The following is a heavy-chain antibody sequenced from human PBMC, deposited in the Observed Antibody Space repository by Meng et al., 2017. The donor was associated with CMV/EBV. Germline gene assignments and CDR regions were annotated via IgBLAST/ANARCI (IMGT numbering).Heavy chain of an antibody. Sequence: SETLSLTCAVYGGSFSGYYWSWIRQPPGKGLEWIEEINHSGSTNYNPSLKSRVTISVDTSKNQFSLKLGSVTAAETAVYYCARVWTGNWGQGTLVTVSS. D-gene: IGHD3/OR15-3a*01. CDR2: INHSGST. CDR1: GGSFSGYY. V-gene: IGHV4-34*01. CDR3: ARVWTGN. J-gene: IGHJ4*02.